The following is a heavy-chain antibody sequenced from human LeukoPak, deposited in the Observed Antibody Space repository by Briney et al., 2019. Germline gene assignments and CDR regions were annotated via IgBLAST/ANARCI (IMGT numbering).Heavy chain of an antibody. J-gene: IGHJ4*02. V-gene: IGHV3-30*02. CDR1: GFTFSTYG. CDR2: IWVEGRNK. CDR3: ATGSQPGTTFDY. Sequence: GGSLRLSCAASGFTFSTYGMHWVRQAPGKGLEWVALIWVEGRNKYYADSVKGRFTISRDNSKNSLYLQINSLRLEDTAFYYCATGSQPGTTFDYWGQGTLVTASS. D-gene: IGHD1-14*01.